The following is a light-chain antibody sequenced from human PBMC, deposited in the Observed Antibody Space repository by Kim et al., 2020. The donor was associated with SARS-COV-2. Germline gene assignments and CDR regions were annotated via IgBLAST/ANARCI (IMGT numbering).Light chain of an antibody. V-gene: IGKV3-11*01. Sequence: RSVSPGERAALAGRASQSVSSSLAWYQQKPGQAPRLLIYDASNRATGIPARFSGSGSGTDFTLTISSLEPEDFAVYYCQQRSDGNTFGQGTKLEI. J-gene: IGKJ2*01. CDR1: QSVSSS. CDR2: DAS. CDR3: QQRSDGNT.